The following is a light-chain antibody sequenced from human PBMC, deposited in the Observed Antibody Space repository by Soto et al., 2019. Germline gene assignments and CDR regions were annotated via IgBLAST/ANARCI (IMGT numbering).Light chain of an antibody. J-gene: IGKJ3*01. V-gene: IGKV4-1*01. CDR2: WAS. Sequence: DIVMTQSPDSLAVSLGERATINCTPSQSVFYSSNNKNYLAWYQQKPGQPPKLLIYWASTRESGVPDRFSGSGSGADFTLTIGSLQAEDVAVYYCQQYFTTPWTFGPGTKVDIK. CDR3: QQYFTTPWT. CDR1: QSVFYSSNNKNY.